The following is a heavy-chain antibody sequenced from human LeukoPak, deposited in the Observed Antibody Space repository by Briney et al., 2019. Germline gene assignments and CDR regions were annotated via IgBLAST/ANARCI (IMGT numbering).Heavy chain of an antibody. CDR3: ARDPLVVPVTEASYYYMDV. CDR1: GGTFSSYA. D-gene: IGHD2-2*01. Sequence: SVKVSCKTSGGTFSSYAISWVRQAPGQGLEWMGGIIPIFGTANYAQKFQGRVTITADESTSTAYMELSSLRSEDTAVYYCARDPLVVPVTEASYYYMDVWGKGTTVTVSS. J-gene: IGHJ6*03. CDR2: IIPIFGTA. V-gene: IGHV1-69*01.